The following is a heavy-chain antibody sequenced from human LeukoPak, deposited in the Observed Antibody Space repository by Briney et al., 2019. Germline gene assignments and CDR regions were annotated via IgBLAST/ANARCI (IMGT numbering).Heavy chain of an antibody. CDR2: ISLNSGTI. Sequence: GGSLRLSCGASGFTFNDYAMHWVRQAPGKGLEWVSGISLNSGTIGYADSVKGRFTISRDNAKNSLYLQMNSLRAEDTALYYCAKGDDAGYSYGKDVLGQGTTVTVSS. D-gene: IGHD6-13*01. J-gene: IGHJ6*02. CDR3: AKGDDAGYSYGKDV. V-gene: IGHV3-9*01. CDR1: GFTFNDYA.